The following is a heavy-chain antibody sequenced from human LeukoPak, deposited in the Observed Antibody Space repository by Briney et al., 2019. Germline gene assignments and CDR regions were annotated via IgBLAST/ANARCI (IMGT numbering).Heavy chain of an antibody. Sequence: TLSLTCSLPRGSLSSGGYYWNWIRQHPRTCLEWIAWITHSGFTNFNPTLKSRVTISVDTSKNQFSLKLSSVTAGDTAVYYCTRLPFVSVSFGWFDPWGQGTLVTVSS. V-gene: IGHV4-31*03. J-gene: IGHJ5*02. CDR2: ITHSGFT. D-gene: IGHD3-10*01. CDR1: RGSLSSGGYY. CDR3: TRLPFVSVSFGWFDP.